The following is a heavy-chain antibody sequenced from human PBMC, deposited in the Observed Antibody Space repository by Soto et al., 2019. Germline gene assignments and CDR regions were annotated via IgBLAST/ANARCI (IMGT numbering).Heavy chain of an antibody. CDR3: AKDGVTMTPYYFDY. J-gene: IGHJ4*02. Sequence: PGGSLRLSRASSGFTFSTYVMSWVRQAPGKGLEWVSAISGSGGSTYYADSVKGRFTISRDNSKNTLYLQMNSLRAEDTAVYYCAKDGVTMTPYYFDYWGQGTLVTVSS. CDR1: GFTFSTYV. CDR2: ISGSGGST. V-gene: IGHV3-23*01. D-gene: IGHD3-22*01.